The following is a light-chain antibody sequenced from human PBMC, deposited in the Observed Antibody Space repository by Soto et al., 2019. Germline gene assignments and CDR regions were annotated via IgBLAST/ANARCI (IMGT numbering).Light chain of an antibody. CDR1: SSNIGSNT. CDR2: TSN. V-gene: IGLV1-44*01. CDR3: AAWDDSLNGVV. J-gene: IGLJ2*01. Sequence: QSVLTQPPSASGTPGQRVTISRSGSSSNIGSNTVNWYKQFPGTAPKLLIHTSNQRPSGVSDRFSGSKSGTSASLAISGLQSEDEADYYCAAWDDSLNGVVFGGGTKLTVL.